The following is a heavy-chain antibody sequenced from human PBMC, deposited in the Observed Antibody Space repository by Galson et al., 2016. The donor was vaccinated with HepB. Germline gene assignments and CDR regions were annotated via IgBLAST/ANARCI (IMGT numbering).Heavy chain of an antibody. CDR2: ISGSGGDST. CDR1: GFSFSSYA. V-gene: IGHV3-23*01. J-gene: IGHJ5*02. CDR3: AKDQAQNMAVAPRWFDP. Sequence: SLRLSCAASGFSFSSYAMSWVRQAPGKGLEWVSAISGSGGDSTYYADSVKGRFTISRDNSKNMLYLQMKSLRAEDTAVYYCAKDQAQNMAVAPRWFDPWGQGTLVTVSS. D-gene: IGHD6-19*01.